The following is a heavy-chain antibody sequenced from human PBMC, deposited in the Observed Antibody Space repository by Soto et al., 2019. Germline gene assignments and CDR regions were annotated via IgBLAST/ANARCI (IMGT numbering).Heavy chain of an antibody. J-gene: IGHJ4*02. Sequence: PGGSLRLSCAASGFNFGVFGMHWVRQAPGKGLEWLSVLSYEGSEEYYADSVRGRFTISRDNSKNTLLLQMDSLRVDDTGVYYCALTRRSSLLEVAGPGFEYWGQGTLVTVSS. V-gene: IGHV3-30*03. CDR3: ALTRRSSLLEVAGPGFEY. D-gene: IGHD6-19*01. CDR1: GFNFGVFG. CDR2: LSYEGSEE.